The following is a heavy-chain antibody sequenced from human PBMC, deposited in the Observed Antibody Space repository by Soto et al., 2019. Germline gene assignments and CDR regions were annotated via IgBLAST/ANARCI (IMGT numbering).Heavy chain of an antibody. J-gene: IGHJ4*02. CDR1: GFTYSNYG. Sequence: EVQLLESGGGLVQLGGSLRLSCAASGFTYSNYGMNWVRQAPGKGLEWVSGITSSGASTYYADSVKGRFTSSRDNSKNTLYLQMNSLRAEDTAVYYCATAIPPAFEYGGQGPLVTVSS. D-gene: IGHD2-21*01. CDR3: ATAIPPAFEY. CDR2: ITSSGAST. V-gene: IGHV3-23*01.